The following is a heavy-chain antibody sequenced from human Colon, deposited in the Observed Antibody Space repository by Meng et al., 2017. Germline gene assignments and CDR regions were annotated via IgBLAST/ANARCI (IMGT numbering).Heavy chain of an antibody. Sequence: HVQIQQGGAGLLKLSETLSLTCAVSGGSFSGFYWSWLRQPPGKGLEWIGEIDHFGISNYNSSLKGRLTMSVDTSKKQISLTLTSVTAADTAVYYCATGLRHGDWFDPWGPGTLVTVSS. CDR3: ATGLRHGDWFDP. J-gene: IGHJ5*02. V-gene: IGHV4-34*02. CDR2: IDHFGIS. D-gene: IGHD4-17*01. CDR1: GGSFSGFY.